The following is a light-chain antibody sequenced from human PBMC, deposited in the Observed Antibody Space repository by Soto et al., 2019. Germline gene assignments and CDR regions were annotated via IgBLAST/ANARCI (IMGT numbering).Light chain of an antibody. CDR3: TSYTNSSTLGV. J-gene: IGLJ1*01. CDR2: EVS. V-gene: IGLV2-14*01. Sequence: QSVLTQPASVSGSPGQSITISCAGTSSDVGAYNYVSWYQQHPGKAPKLMIYEVSNRPSGVSNRFSDSKSGDTASLTISGLQAEDEAAYYSTSYTNSSTLGVFGTGTKVTVL. CDR1: SSDVGAYNY.